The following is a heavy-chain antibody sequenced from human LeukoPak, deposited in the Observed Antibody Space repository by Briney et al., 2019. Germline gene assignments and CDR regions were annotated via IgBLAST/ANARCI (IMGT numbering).Heavy chain of an antibody. V-gene: IGHV1-18*01. J-gene: IGHJ3*02. D-gene: IGHD3-22*01. CDR2: ISAYNGNT. CDR3: ALGDDSQKKGAFDI. Sequence: GASVKVSCKASGYTFTSYGISWVRQAPGQGLEWMGWISAYNGNTNYAQKLQGRVTMTTDTSTSTAYMELRSLRSDDTAVYYCALGDDSQKKGAFDIWGQGTMVTVSS. CDR1: GYTFTSYG.